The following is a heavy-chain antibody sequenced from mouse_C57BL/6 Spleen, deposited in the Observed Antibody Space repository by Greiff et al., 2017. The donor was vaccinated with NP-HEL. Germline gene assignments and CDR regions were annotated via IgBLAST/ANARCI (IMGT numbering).Heavy chain of an antibody. CDR3: ARSGYDPYFDY. CDR1: GYTFTSYG. V-gene: IGHV1-81*01. Sequence: QVQLKESGAELARPGASVKLSCKASGYTFTSYGISWVKQRTGQGLEWIGEIYPRSGNTYYNEKFKGKATLTADKSSSTAYMELRSLTSEDSAVYFCARSGYDPYFDYWGQGTTLTVSS. J-gene: IGHJ2*01. CDR2: IYPRSGNT. D-gene: IGHD2-10*02.